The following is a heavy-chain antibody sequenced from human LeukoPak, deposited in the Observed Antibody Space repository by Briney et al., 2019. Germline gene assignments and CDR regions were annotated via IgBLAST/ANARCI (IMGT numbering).Heavy chain of an antibody. D-gene: IGHD4-17*01. J-gene: IGHJ4*02. CDR1: GFTVSSKY. CDR2: IYSGGST. CDR3: ASPDGDYFSPFDY. V-gene: IGHV3-66*02. Sequence: GGSLRLSCAASGFTVSSKYMSWVRQAPGKGLEWVSAIYSGGSTYYADSVKGRFTISRDNSKNTLYLQMNSLRAEDTAVYYCASPDGDYFSPFDYWGQGTLVTVSS.